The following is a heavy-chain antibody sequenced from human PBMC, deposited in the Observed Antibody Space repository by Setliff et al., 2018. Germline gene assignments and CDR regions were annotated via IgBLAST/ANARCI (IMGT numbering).Heavy chain of an antibody. CDR3: ARGKERITMIVVATSGAFDI. CDR2: INHSGST. V-gene: IGHV4-34*01. Sequence: SETLSLTCAVYGGSFSGYYWSWIRQPPGKGLEWIGEINHSGSTNYNPSLKSRVTISVDTSKNQFSLKLSSVTAADTAVYYCARGKERITMIVVATSGAFDIWGQGTMVTRLL. J-gene: IGHJ3*02. CDR1: GGSFSGYY. D-gene: IGHD3-22*01.